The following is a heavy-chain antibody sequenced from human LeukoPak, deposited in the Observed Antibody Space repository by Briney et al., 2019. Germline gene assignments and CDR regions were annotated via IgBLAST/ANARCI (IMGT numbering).Heavy chain of an antibody. CDR1: GFTFSSYW. CDR3: ARPRYSGSYFEY. D-gene: IGHD1-26*01. J-gene: IGHJ4*02. CDR2: INSDGSST. V-gene: IGHV3-74*01. Sequence: PGGSLRLSCAASGFTFSSYWMYWVRQAPGKGLVWVSRINSDGSSTNYADSVKGRFTISRDNAKNTLYLQMNNLRVEDTAVYYCARPRYSGSYFEYWGRGTLVTVSS.